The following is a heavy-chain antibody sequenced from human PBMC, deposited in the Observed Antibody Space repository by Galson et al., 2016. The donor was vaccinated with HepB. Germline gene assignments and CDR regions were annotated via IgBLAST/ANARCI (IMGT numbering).Heavy chain of an antibody. J-gene: IGHJ6*02. CDR3: ARHRLFPTKIVGATTLHYYGMDV. CDR1: GYTFTTYG. CDR2: ISGYNGNA. D-gene: IGHD1-26*01. V-gene: IGHV1-18*01. Sequence: SVKVSCKASGYTFTTYGISWVRQAPGQGLEWMGWISGYNGNANYAQKLQGRVAMTTDTSTSTAYMELRSLRSDDTAVYYCARHRLFPTKIVGATTLHYYGMDVWGQGTTVTVSS.